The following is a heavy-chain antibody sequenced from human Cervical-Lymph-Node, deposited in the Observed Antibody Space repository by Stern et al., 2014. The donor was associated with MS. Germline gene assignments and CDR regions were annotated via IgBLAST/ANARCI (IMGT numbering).Heavy chain of an antibody. V-gene: IGHV4-59*01. D-gene: IGHD2-15*01. Sequence: QVQLVQSGPGLVKPSETLSLTCTVSGGSISSYYWSWIRQPPGKGLEWIGYIYYSGGTNYNPSLKSRVTISVDTSKNQFSLKLSSVTAADTAVYYCAREVVDQYSPLFDYWGQGTLVTVSS. J-gene: IGHJ4*02. CDR2: IYYSGGT. CDR3: AREVVDQYSPLFDY. CDR1: GGSISSYY.